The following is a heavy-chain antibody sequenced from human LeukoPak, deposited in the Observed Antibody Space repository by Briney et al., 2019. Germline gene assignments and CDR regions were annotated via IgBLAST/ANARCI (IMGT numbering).Heavy chain of an antibody. Sequence: ASVKVSCKASGYTFTGYCIHWVRQAPGQGLEWMGWISAYNGNTNYAQKLQGRVTMTTDTSTSTAYMELRSLRSDDTAVYYCARDPPGVRYGRPIFDFWGQGTLVTVSS. CDR1: GYTFTGYC. J-gene: IGHJ4*02. V-gene: IGHV1-18*04. CDR3: ARDPPGVRYGRPIFDF. D-gene: IGHD2-8*01. CDR2: ISAYNGNT.